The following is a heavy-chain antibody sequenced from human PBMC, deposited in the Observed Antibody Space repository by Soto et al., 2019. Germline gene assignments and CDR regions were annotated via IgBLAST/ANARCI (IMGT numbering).Heavy chain of an antibody. V-gene: IGHV4-39*01. CDR3: ASFSGATYGDYGGGINY. Sequence: SETLSLTCTVSGGSISGSSYYWGWIRQPPGKGLECIGSVHYSGSTDYNPSLKSRVTISVDTSKNQFSLKLTSVTAADTAVYSCASFSGATYGDYGGGINYWGQGTLVTVS. CDR2: VHYSGST. J-gene: IGHJ4*02. D-gene: IGHD4-17*01. CDR1: GGSISGSSYY.